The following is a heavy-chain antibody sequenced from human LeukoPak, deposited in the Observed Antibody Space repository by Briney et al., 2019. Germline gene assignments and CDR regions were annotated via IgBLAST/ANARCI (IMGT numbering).Heavy chain of an antibody. CDR2: IKQDGSEK. CDR1: GFTFSSYW. CDR3: ARGISEYSSSEGDDY. Sequence: GGSLRLSCAASGFTFSSYWMTWVRQAPGKGLEWVANIKQDGSEKYYVDSVKGRFTISRDDAKNSLYLQMNSLRAEDTAVYYCARGISEYSSSEGDDYWGQGTLVTASS. D-gene: IGHD6-6*01. J-gene: IGHJ4*02. V-gene: IGHV3-7*01.